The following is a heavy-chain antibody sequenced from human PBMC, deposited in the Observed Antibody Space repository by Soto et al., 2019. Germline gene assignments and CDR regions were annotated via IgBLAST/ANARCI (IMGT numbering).Heavy chain of an antibody. Sequence: KQSQTLSLTCAISGDSVSSNSAAWNWIRQSPSRGLEWLGRTYYRSKWYNDYAVSVKSRITINPDTSKNQFSLQLNSVTPEDTAVYYCARDIVVVPAGVASNGLAAFDIWGQGTMVTVSS. CDR3: ARDIVVVPAGVASNGLAAFDI. J-gene: IGHJ3*02. CDR1: GDSVSSNSAA. CDR2: TYYRSKWYN. D-gene: IGHD2-2*01. V-gene: IGHV6-1*01.